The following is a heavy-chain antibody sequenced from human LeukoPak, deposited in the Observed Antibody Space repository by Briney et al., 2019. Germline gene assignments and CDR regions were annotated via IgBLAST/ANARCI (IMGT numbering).Heavy chain of an antibody. V-gene: IGHV4-59*01. CDR3: ARDVGYCSSTSCFPGDGMGV. J-gene: IGHJ6*02. Sequence: SETLSLTCTVPGGSISSYYWSWIRQPPGKGLEWIGYIYVSGSTNYNPSLKSRVTISVDTSKNQFSLKLSSVTAADTAVYYCARDVGYCSSTSCFPGDGMGVWGQGTTVTVSS. CDR2: IYVSGST. CDR1: GGSISSYY. D-gene: IGHD2-2*01.